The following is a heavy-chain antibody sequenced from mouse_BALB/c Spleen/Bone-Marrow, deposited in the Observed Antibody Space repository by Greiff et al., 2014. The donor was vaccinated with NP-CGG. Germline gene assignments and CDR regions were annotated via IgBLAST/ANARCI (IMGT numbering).Heavy chain of an antibody. CDR2: IYPGDGDT. CDR3: ARGAPFDY. V-gene: IGHV1-87*01. J-gene: IGHJ2*01. Sequence: VQLVESGAELARPGASVKLSCKASGYTFTSYWMQWVRQRPGQGLEWIGAIYPGDGDTTYTQKFKGKATLTADKSSSTAYMQLSSLASEDSAVYYCARGAPFDYWGQGTTLTVSS. CDR1: GYTFTSYW.